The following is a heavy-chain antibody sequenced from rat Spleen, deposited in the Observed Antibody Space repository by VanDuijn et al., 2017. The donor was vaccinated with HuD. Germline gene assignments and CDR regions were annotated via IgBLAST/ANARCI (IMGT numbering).Heavy chain of an antibody. CDR1: GFSLTSYT. Sequence: QVQLKESGPGLVQPSQTLSLTCTVSGFSLTSYTESWVRQPPGKGLEWIATISNGETTYYNSTLKSRLRISRDTSKSQIYLKMNSLQTEDIATYYCARSTGFDFWGQGVMVTVSS. CDR3: ARSTGFDF. J-gene: IGHJ2*01. D-gene: IGHD4-2*01. V-gene: IGHV2-6*01. CDR2: ISNGETT.